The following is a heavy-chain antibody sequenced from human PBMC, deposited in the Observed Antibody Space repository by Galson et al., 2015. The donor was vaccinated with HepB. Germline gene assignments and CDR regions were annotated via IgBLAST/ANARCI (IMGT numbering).Heavy chain of an antibody. CDR3: AKGPDGRILVTDVSY. CDR1: GFTFSNYP. V-gene: IGHV3-23*01. J-gene: IGHJ4*02. CDR2: VSGTTGIT. D-gene: IGHD2-21*02. Sequence: SLRLSCAASGFTFSNYPMSWVRQAPGKGLEWVSSVSGTTGITNYADSVKGRFTISRDNSKNTLDLQMNGLRVEDTAIYYCAKGPDGRILVTDVSYWGQGTLVTVSS.